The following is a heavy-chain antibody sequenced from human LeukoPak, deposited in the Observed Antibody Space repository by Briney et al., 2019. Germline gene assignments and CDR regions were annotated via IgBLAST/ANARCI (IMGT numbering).Heavy chain of an antibody. CDR1: GFTFSTYW. D-gene: IGHD3-22*01. CDR2: IKHDGTEK. V-gene: IGHV3-7*03. CDR3: AKDKLGAGSYYYDSSGTGYFDY. Sequence: GGSLRLSCAASGFTFSTYWMSWVRQAPGKGLEWVAHIKHDGTEKYYVDSVKGRFTISRDNAKNSLYLQMNSLRAEDTALYYCAKDKLGAGSYYYDSSGTGYFDYWGQGTLVTVSS. J-gene: IGHJ4*02.